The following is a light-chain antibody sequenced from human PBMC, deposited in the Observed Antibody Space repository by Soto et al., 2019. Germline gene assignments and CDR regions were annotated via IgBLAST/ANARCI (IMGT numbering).Light chain of an antibody. Sequence: QSALTQPASVSGSPGQSITISCTGTSSDVGGYNYVSWYQQHPGKAPKVMIYEVSNRPSGVSNRFSGSKSGNTASLTISGLQPEDEADYYCCSYTSAITYVFGTGTKLTVL. CDR1: SSDVGGYNY. J-gene: IGLJ1*01. CDR3: CSYTSAITYV. V-gene: IGLV2-14*01. CDR2: EVS.